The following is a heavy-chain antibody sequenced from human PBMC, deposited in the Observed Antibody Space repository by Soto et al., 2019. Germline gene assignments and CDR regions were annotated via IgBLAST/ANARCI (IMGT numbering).Heavy chain of an antibody. J-gene: IGHJ4*02. Sequence: QVQLVQSGTEVKKPGASVKVSCKASGYTFSNFGLSWVRQAPVQGREWMRWISPMNGQTIYAKKFHGRVTMTTNTSTATAHMELRSLLSDDTAVYYCARVIMIFGVANLGSYFDYWGQGTRVTVSA. CDR2: ISPMNGQT. CDR3: ARVIMIFGVANLGSYFDY. V-gene: IGHV1-18*01. D-gene: IGHD3-3*01. CDR1: GYTFSNFG.